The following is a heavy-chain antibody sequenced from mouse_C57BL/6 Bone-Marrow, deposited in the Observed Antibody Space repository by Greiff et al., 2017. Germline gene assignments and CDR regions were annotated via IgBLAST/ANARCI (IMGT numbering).Heavy chain of an antibody. CDR3: ASKGGWDYVYAMNY. D-gene: IGHD2-4*01. CDR2: IYPRSGNT. J-gene: IGHJ4*01. V-gene: IGHV1-81*01. CDR1: GYTFTSYG. Sequence: QVQLKESGAELARPGASVKLSCKASGYTFTSYGISWVKQRTGQGLEWIGEIYPRSGNTNYNEKFKGKATLTADKSSSTAYMALRSLTSEDSAVYFCASKGGWDYVYAMNYWGQGTSVTVSS.